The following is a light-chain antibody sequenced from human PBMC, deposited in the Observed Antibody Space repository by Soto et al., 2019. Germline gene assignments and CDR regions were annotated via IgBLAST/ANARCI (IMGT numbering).Light chain of an antibody. CDR3: HQYTDWPGT. V-gene: IGKV3-15*01. J-gene: IGKJ1*01. CDR1: QYFGSN. Sequence: EIVMTQSPVTLSVSPGERATLSCRASQYFGSNLAWYQQKAGQAPRLLIYGGSTRATGIPARFSGSGSGTEFTLSISSLPSEDSAFYFCHQYTDWPGTFGRGTKVEIK. CDR2: GGS.